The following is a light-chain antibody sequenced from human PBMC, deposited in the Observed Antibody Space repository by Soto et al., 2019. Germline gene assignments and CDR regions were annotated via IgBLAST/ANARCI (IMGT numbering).Light chain of an antibody. Sequence: EIVLTQSPGTLSLSPGERATLSCRASQSVSNSYLAWYQQKPGQAPRLLVFGASSRATGIADRFSGSGYAPDFGLTISRREPEDVAVYYCLHYGSASAVTFGPGTKVELK. V-gene: IGKV3-20*01. J-gene: IGKJ3*01. CDR1: QSVSNSY. CDR2: GAS. CDR3: LHYGSASAVT.